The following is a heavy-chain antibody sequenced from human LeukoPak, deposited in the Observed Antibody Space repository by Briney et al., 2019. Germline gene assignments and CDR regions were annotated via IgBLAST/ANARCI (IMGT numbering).Heavy chain of an antibody. CDR1: GYTFTGYY. Sequence: SVKVSCKASGYTFTGYYMHWVRQAPGQGLEWMGGIIPIFGTANYAQKFQGRVTITADESTSTAYMELSSLRSEDTAVYYCASSGLGCSGGSCYGLACYYWGQGTLVTVSS. D-gene: IGHD2-15*01. V-gene: IGHV1-69*13. CDR3: ASSGLGCSGGSCYGLACYY. J-gene: IGHJ4*02. CDR2: IIPIFGTA.